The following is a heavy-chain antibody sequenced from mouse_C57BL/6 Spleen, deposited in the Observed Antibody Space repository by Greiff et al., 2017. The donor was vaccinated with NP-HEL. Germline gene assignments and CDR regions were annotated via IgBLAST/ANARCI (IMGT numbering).Heavy chain of an antibody. CDR3: ARSLTGDQWFAY. V-gene: IGHV1-52*01. CDR2: IDPSDSET. CDR1: GCTFTSYW. Sequence: QVQLQQPGAELVRPGSSVKLSCKASGCTFTSYWMHWVKQRPIQGLEWIGNIDPSDSETHYNQKFKDKATLTVDKSSSTAYMQLSSLTSEDSAVYYCARSLTGDQWFAYWGQGTLVTVSA. D-gene: IGHD3-3*01. J-gene: IGHJ3*01.